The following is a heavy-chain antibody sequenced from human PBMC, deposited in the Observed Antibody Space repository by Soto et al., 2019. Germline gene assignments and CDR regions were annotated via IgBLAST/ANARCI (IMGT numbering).Heavy chain of an antibody. CDR1: GGSVSSGAYY. CDR3: ARARLRAVYAFDI. CDR2: IYYSGST. V-gene: IGHV4-31*03. D-gene: IGHD5-12*01. Sequence: SETLSLTCTVSGGSVSSGAYYWTWILQRPGKGLEWIGYIYYSGSTYYSPSLKSRLSISLDTSKNQFSLRLSSVTAADTAMYYCARARLRAVYAFDIWGQGTMVTVSS. J-gene: IGHJ3*02.